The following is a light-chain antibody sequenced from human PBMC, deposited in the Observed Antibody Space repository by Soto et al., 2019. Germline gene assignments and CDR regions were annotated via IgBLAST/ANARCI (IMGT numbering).Light chain of an antibody. CDR3: VLYLGNDMV. CDR2: STN. CDR1: TGSVSTAYY. V-gene: IGLV8-61*01. J-gene: IGLJ3*02. Sequence: QAVVTQEPSFSVSPGGTVTLTCALSTGSVSTAYYPSWYQQTPGQAPRTLIYSTNTRSSGVPDRFSGSILGKKAALTITGAQPDDESDYYCVLYLGNDMVFGGGTKVTVL.